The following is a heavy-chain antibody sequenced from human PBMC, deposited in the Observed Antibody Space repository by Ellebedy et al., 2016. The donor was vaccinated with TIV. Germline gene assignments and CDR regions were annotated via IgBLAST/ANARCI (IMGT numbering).Heavy chain of an antibody. D-gene: IGHD5/OR15-5a*01. CDR2: IYYSGST. CDR3: ARGDQCHPL. CDR1: GGSISSYY. Sequence: LETLSLTCTVSGGSISSYYWSWIRQPPGKGLEWIGYIYYSGSTNYNPSLKSRVTISVDTSKNQFSLKLSSVSAADTAVYYCARGDQCHPLWGQGTLVTVSS. J-gene: IGHJ1*01. V-gene: IGHV4-59*01.